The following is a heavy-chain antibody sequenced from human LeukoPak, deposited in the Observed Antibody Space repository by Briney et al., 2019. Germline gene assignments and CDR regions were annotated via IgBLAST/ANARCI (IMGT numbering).Heavy chain of an antibody. CDR2: ICHDGRKK. D-gene: IGHD6-6*01. V-gene: IGHV3-33*01. CDR1: GFTFTNYG. Sequence: GGSLRLSCAASGFTFTNYGMHWVRQAPGKGLEGVAVICHDGRKKYYADSVKGRFTISRDNSKKTLYLQMNSLRAEDTAVYYCARGDEYSSSSSYYYYMDVWGKGTTVTVSS. CDR3: ARGDEYSSSSSYYYYMDV. J-gene: IGHJ6*03.